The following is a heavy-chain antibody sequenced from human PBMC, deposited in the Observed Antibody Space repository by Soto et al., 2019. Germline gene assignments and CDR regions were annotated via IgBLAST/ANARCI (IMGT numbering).Heavy chain of an antibody. J-gene: IGHJ4*02. D-gene: IGHD1-26*01. Sequence: SLRLSCTASGFTFGDYAMSWVRQAPGEGLEWVGFIRSKAYGGTTEYAASVKGRFTISRDDSKSIAYLQMNSLKTEDTAVYYCTLKSSGSYSFTFGYWGQGTLVTVSS. V-gene: IGHV3-49*04. CDR2: IRSKAYGGTT. CDR3: TLKSSGSYSFTFGY. CDR1: GFTFGDYA.